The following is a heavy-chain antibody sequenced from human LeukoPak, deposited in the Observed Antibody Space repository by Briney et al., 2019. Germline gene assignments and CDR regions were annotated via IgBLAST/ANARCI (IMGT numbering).Heavy chain of an antibody. V-gene: IGHV4-39*01. CDR3: ARVGGTNYYYYGMDV. D-gene: IGHD1-26*01. CDR1: GGSIISSTFY. CDR2: IYYSGST. Sequence: SETLSLTCTVSGGSIISSTFYWGWVRQPPGKGLEWIGSIYYSGSTYYSPSLKSRVTISVDTSKNQFSLKVNSVTAADTAVYYCARVGGTNYYYYGMDVWGQGTTVTVSS. J-gene: IGHJ6*02.